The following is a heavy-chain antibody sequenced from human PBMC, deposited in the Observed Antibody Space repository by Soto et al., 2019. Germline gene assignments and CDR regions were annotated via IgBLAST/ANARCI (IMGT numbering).Heavy chain of an antibody. Sequence: GGSLRLSCAASGFTFDDYTMHWVRQAPGKGLEWVSLISWDGGSTYYADSVKGRFTISRDNSKNSLYLQMNSLRTEDTALYYCAKDRAPGNYYDSSGLPHVGGKGTLVTVSS. CDR3: AKDRAPGNYYDSSGLPHV. D-gene: IGHD3-22*01. V-gene: IGHV3-43*01. CDR2: ISWDGGST. J-gene: IGHJ4*02. CDR1: GFTFDDYT.